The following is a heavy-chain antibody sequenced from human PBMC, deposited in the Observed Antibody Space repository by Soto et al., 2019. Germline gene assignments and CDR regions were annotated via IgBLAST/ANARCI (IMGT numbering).Heavy chain of an antibody. V-gene: IGHV3-7*04. D-gene: IGHD3-10*01. J-gene: IGHJ4*02. CDR1: GFTFSSSW. Sequence: EVQLVESGGGLVQPGGSLRLSCAASGFTFSSSWMSWVRQAPGKGLEWVANIKQDGSEQYYVDSVKGRFTISRDNAKNSLYLQMNSLRAEDTAVYYCARDRARANYWGQGTLVTVSS. CDR2: IKQDGSEQ. CDR3: ARDRARANY.